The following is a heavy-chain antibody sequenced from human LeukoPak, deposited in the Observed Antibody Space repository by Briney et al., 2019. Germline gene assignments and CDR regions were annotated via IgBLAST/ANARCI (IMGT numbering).Heavy chain of an antibody. CDR2: INHSGST. V-gene: IGHV4-34*01. D-gene: IGHD3-10*01. Sequence: PSETLSLTCAVYGGSFSGYYWSWIRQPPGKGLEWIGEINHSGSTNYNPSLKSRVTISVDTSKNQFSLKLSSVTAADTAVYYCARQPYYYGSGRKRYFDYWGQGTLVTVSS. J-gene: IGHJ4*02. CDR1: GGSFSGYY. CDR3: ARQPYYYGSGRKRYFDY.